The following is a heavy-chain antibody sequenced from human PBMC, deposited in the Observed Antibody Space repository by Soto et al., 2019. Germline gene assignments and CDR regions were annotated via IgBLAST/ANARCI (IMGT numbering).Heavy chain of an antibody. CDR2: VSASGMNT. Sequence: EVQLLESGGKLVQPGGSLTLSCAASGFTFSTYAMAWVRQAPGKGLEWVSGVSASGMNTDYADPVKGRFYISRDNSKNTVSLHMNSLRAEDTALYYCAKERPRRTSGYLFDYWGQGTPVTVSS. J-gene: IGHJ4*02. D-gene: IGHD5-18*01. CDR1: GFTFSTYA. V-gene: IGHV3-23*01. CDR3: AKERPRRTSGYLFDY.